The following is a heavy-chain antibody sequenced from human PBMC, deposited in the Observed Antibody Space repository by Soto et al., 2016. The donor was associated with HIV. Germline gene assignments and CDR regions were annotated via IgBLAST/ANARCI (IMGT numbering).Heavy chain of an antibody. D-gene: IGHD4-17*01. V-gene: IGHV1-8*03. CDR3: ARDSPDEYGGNTNAFDI. CDR1: GYTFTSYD. CDR2: MNPNSGNT. J-gene: IGHJ3*02. Sequence: QVQLVQSGAEVKKPGASVNVSCKASGYTFTSYDINWVRQATGQGLEWMGWMNPNSGNTGYAQKFQGRVTITRNTSISTAYMELNSLRSEDTAVYYCARDSPDEYGGNTNAFDIWAKGQWSPSLQ.